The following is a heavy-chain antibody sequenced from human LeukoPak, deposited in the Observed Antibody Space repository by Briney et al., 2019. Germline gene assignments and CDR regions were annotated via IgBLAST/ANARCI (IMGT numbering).Heavy chain of an antibody. J-gene: IGHJ3*02. CDR2: IYPGDSDT. CDR1: GYSFTSYW. Sequence: GESLKISCKGSGYSFTSYWIGWVRQMPGKGLEWMGIIYPGDSDTRYSPSFQGQVTISADKSISTAYLQWSSLKASDTAMYYCARHETRYCSGGSCSEDAFDIWGQGTKVTVSS. D-gene: IGHD2-15*01. CDR3: ARHETRYCSGGSCSEDAFDI. V-gene: IGHV5-51*01.